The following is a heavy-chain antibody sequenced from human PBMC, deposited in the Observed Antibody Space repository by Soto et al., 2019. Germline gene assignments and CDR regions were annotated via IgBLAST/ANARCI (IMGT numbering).Heavy chain of an antibody. Sequence: PSETLSLTCTASGGSISSYYWSWIRQPPGKGLEWIGYIYYSGSTNYNPSLKSRVTISVDTSKNQFSLKLSSVTAADTAVYYCARHGTVVVPATPYYYYYYMDVWGKGTTVTVSS. CDR2: IYYSGST. D-gene: IGHD2-2*01. CDR3: ARHGTVVVPATPYYYYYYMDV. CDR1: GGSISSYY. J-gene: IGHJ6*03. V-gene: IGHV4-59*08.